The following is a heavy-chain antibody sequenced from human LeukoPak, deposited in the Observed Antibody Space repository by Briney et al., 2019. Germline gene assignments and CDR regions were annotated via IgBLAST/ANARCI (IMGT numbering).Heavy chain of an antibody. J-gene: IGHJ4*02. V-gene: IGHV3-20*04. CDR2: INWNGGST. CDR3: ARDGSVLRFLEWLRIFDY. CDR1: GFTFDDYG. D-gene: IGHD3-3*01. Sequence: GGSLRLSCAASGFTFDDYGLSWVRQAPGEGREWVSGINWNGGSTGYADSVKGRFTISRDNAKNSLYLQMNSLRAEDTALYYCARDGSVLRFLEWLRIFDYWGQGTLVTVSS.